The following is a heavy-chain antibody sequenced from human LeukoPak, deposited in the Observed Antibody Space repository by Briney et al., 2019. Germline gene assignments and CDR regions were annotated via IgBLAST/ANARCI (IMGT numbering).Heavy chain of an antibody. CDR2: INPNSGGT. D-gene: IGHD4-17*01. J-gene: IGHJ3*02. CDR1: RYTFTSYY. Sequence: GASVKVSCKASRYTFTSYYMHWVRQAPGQGLEWMGWINPNSGGTNYAQKFQGRVTMTRDTSISTAYMELSRLRSDDSAVYYCARGSLYGLSRRNDAFDIWGQGTMVTVSS. CDR3: ARGSLYGLSRRNDAFDI. V-gene: IGHV1-2*02.